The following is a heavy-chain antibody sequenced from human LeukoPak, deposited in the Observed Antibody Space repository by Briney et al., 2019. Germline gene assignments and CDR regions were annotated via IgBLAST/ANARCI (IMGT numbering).Heavy chain of an antibody. D-gene: IGHD2-15*01. CDR3: ARDPGYCSGGSCYFDY. V-gene: IGHV4-59*01. J-gene: IGHJ4*02. CDR2: IYYSGST. CDR1: GGSISSYY. Sequence: SETLSLTCTVSGGSISSYYWSWIRQPPGKGLEWIGYIYYSGSTNYNPSLKSRVTISVDTSKNQFSLKLNSVTAADTAVYYCARDPGYCSGGSCYFDYWGQGTLVTVSS.